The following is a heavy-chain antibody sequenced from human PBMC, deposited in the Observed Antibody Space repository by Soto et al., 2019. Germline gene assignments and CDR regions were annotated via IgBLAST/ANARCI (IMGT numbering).Heavy chain of an antibody. CDR3: AKDRCGGDCYPHDAFDL. J-gene: IGHJ3*01. Sequence: ILPLPCSLSGACISSGAHSWSGIRQRPGPGLEWIAYMFYSGISYYNPSLRSRVPISADTSNNQFSLKVASVTAADTAVYYCAKDRCGGDCYPHDAFDLWGQGTMVTV. D-gene: IGHD2-21*02. CDR2: MFYSGIS. CDR1: GACISSGAHS. V-gene: IGHV4-31*03.